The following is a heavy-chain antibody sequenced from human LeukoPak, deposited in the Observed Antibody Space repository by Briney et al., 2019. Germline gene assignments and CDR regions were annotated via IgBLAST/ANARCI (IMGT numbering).Heavy chain of an antibody. CDR1: GGSISRGDYS. CDR2: IYYSGST. J-gene: IGHJ4*02. V-gene: IGHV4-31*03. CDR3: ARVTNTGLIDY. D-gene: IGHD1-14*01. Sequence: SETLSLTCTVSGGSISRGDYSWSWIRQHPGKGLEWIGYIYYSGSTYYNPSLKSRLTISVDTSKNQFSLKLSSVTAADSAVYYCARVTNTGLIDYWGQGTLVTVSS.